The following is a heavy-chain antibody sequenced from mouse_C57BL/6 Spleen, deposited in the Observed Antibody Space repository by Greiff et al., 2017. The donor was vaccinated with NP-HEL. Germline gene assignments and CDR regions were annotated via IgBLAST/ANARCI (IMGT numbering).Heavy chain of an antibody. CDR2: IDPSDSYT. Sequence: VKLQQPGAELVKPGASVKLSCKASGYTFTSYWMQWVKQRPGQGLEWIGEIDPSDSYTNYNQKFKGKATLTVDTSSSTAYMQLSSLTSEDSAVYYCARLIYYYGSFYAMDYWGQGTSVTVSS. J-gene: IGHJ4*01. D-gene: IGHD1-1*01. V-gene: IGHV1-50*01. CDR3: ARLIYYYGSFYAMDY. CDR1: GYTFTSYW.